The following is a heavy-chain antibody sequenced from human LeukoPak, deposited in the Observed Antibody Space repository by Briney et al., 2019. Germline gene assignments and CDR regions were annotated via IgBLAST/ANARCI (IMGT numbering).Heavy chain of an antibody. CDR1: GGTFSSYA. CDR2: IIPIFGTA. J-gene: IGHJ4*02. Sequence: SVKVSCKASGGTFSSYAISWVRQAPGQGLEWMGGIIPIFGTANYAQKFQGRVTITADESTSTAYMELSSLRSEDTAVYYCARGDSYYYDSSGNFDYWGQGTLVTVSS. D-gene: IGHD3-22*01. CDR3: ARGDSYYYDSSGNFDY. V-gene: IGHV1-69*13.